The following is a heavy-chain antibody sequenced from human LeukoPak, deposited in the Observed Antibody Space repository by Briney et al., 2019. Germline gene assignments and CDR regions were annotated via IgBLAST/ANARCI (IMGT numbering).Heavy chain of an antibody. Sequence: GGSLRLSCAASGFTFSSYSMNWVRQAPGKGLEWVSSISSSSSYIYYADSVKGRFTISRDNAKNSLYLQMNSLRAEDTAVYYCARSYSSGEYYFDSWGQGTLVTVSS. CDR2: ISSSSSYI. CDR1: GFTFSSYS. D-gene: IGHD6-19*01. J-gene: IGHJ4*02. V-gene: IGHV3-21*01. CDR3: ARSYSSGEYYFDS.